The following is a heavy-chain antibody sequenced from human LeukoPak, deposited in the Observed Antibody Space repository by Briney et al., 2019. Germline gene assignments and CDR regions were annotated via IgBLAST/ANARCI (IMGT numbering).Heavy chain of an antibody. CDR1: GGSFSGYY. CDR2: INHSGST. V-gene: IGHV4-34*01. J-gene: IGHJ5*02. Sequence: SETLSLTCAVYGGSFSGYYWSWIRQPPGKGLEGIGEINHSGSTNYNPSLKSRVTISVDTSKNQFSLKLSSVTAADTAVYYCARGSPYGRNWFDPWGQGTLVTVSS. CDR3: ARGSPYGRNWFDP. D-gene: IGHD3-10*01.